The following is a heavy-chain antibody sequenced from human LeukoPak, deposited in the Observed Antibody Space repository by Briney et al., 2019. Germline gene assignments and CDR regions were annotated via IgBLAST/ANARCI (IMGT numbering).Heavy chain of an antibody. CDR3: ASPPPNCGGDCYPSYFDY. J-gene: IGHJ4*02. V-gene: IGHV1-69*13. CDR2: INPIFGTA. Sequence: SVKVSCKASGGTFSSYAISWVRQAPGQGLEWMGGINPIFGTANYAQKFQGRVTITADESTSTAYMELSSLRSEDTAVYYCASPPPNCGGDCYPSYFDYWGQGTLVTVSS. CDR1: GGTFSSYA. D-gene: IGHD2-21*02.